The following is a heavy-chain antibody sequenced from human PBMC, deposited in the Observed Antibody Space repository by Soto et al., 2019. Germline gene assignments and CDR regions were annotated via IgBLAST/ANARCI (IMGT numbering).Heavy chain of an antibody. CDR2: SRSRADNYAT. Sequence: EVQLVESGGGLVQPGGSLRLSCATSGISFSDHDMDWVRQAPGEGLEWLGRSRSRADNYATDYAASVKGRFTFSRDDSKSSLSLQMRSLKTGDTAMYYCVLWVRGLINYWGQGTLVTVSS. J-gene: IGHJ4*02. CDR3: VLWVRGLINY. D-gene: IGHD3-10*01. CDR1: GISFSDHD. V-gene: IGHV3-72*01.